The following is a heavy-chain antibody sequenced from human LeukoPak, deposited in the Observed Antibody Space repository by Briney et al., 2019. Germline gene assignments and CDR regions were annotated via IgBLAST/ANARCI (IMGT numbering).Heavy chain of an antibody. CDR1: GGSISSYY. CDR2: FYYSGIT. J-gene: IGHJ4*02. CDR3: ARSGSTAFDY. Sequence: SETLSLTCTVSGGSISSYYWSWIRQLPGRGLEWIGYFYYSGITSYNPSLNSRVTISLDTSKNQFSLKLSSATAADTAVYYCARSGSTAFDYWGQGTLVTVSS. V-gene: IGHV4-59*01. D-gene: IGHD1-26*01.